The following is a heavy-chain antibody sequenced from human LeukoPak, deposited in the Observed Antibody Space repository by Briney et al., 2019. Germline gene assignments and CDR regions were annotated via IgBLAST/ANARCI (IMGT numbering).Heavy chain of an antibody. CDR1: GSDFTTYW. Sequence: GEPLQISFKGPGSDFTTYWIGWVRQMPGKGLEWMGIIYPDDADTVYSPSFQGHVTISADKSIGTAYLQWSSLKATDSALYYCARRFSSYWYYFDYWGRGTLVTVSS. CDR2: IYPDDADT. D-gene: IGHD6-13*01. CDR3: ARRFSSYWYYFDY. J-gene: IGHJ4*02. V-gene: IGHV5-51*01.